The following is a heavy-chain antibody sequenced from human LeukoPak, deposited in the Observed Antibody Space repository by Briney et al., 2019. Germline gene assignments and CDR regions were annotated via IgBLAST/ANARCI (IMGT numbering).Heavy chain of an antibody. D-gene: IGHD1-26*01. Sequence: SQTLSLTSAISGDSVSSNIATWNWVRQSPSRGLEWLGRTYYRSKWYNDYAVSMKGRMTINPDTSKNQFSLQLNSVTPEDTGVYYYAAAGGSYHGHYPWGQRTLVTFCS. CDR2: TYYRSKWYN. CDR1: GDSVSSNIAT. CDR3: AAAGGSYHGHYP. V-gene: IGHV6-1*01. J-gene: IGHJ5*02.